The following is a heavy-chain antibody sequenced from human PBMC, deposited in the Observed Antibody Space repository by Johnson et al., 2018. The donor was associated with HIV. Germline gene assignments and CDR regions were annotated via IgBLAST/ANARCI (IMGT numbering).Heavy chain of an antibody. J-gene: IGHJ3*02. CDR3: AKDSQVLRAFDI. D-gene: IGHD4/OR15-4a*01. V-gene: IGHV3-23*04. Sequence: VQLVESGGGLVQPGGSLRLSCAASGFTFSSYAMSWVRQAPGKGLEWVSAISGSGGSTYYADAGQGRFTISRDKSKNTLYLQMNSLRAEDTDVYYCAKDSQVLRAFDIWGQGTMVTVSS. CDR1: GFTFSSYA. CDR2: ISGSGGST.